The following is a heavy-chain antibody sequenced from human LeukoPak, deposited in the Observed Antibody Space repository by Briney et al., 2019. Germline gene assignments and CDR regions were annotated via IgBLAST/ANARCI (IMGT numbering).Heavy chain of an antibody. CDR1: GGSISSYY. CDR2: IYTSGSN. V-gene: IGHV4-4*07. D-gene: IGHD4-23*01. Sequence: PSETLSLTCTVSGGSISSYYWSWIRQPAGKGLEWIGRIYTSGSNNYNPSLKSRVTMSVDTSKNQFSLMLSSVTAADTAMYYCAREVADYGGYYYYHYMDVWGKGTTVTISS. CDR3: AREVADYGGYYYYHYMDV. J-gene: IGHJ6*03.